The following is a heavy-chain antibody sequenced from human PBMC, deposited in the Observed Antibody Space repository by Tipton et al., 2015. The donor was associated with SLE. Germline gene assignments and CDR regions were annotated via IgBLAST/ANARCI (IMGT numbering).Heavy chain of an antibody. CDR3: SRSSCGNCYLIDY. J-gene: IGHJ4*02. D-gene: IGHD2-15*01. V-gene: IGHV3-49*04. CDR2: IRGKAYAGTT. Sequence: SLRLSCSYSGFTFDEYAMNWVRQAPGKGLEGVGFIRGKAYAGTTDYAASVKGRFTISRDDSKSIAYLQMNSLKIEDTAVYYCSRSSCGNCYLIDYWGQGTLVTVSS. CDR1: GFTFDEYA.